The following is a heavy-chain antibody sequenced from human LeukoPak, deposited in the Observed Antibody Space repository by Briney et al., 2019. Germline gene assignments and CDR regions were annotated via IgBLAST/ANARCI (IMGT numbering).Heavy chain of an antibody. Sequence: PAKVSCKASGGTFSSYAISWVRQAPGQGLEWMGGIIPIFGTANYAQKFQGRVTITTDESTSTAYMELSSLRSEDTAVYYCAGSLSSSSPLMDVWGKGTTVTVSS. J-gene: IGHJ6*03. CDR3: AGSLSSSSPLMDV. CDR2: IIPIFGTA. V-gene: IGHV1-69*05. CDR1: GGTFSSYA. D-gene: IGHD6-6*01.